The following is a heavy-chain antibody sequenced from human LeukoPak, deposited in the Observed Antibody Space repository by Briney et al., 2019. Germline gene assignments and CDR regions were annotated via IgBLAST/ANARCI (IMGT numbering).Heavy chain of an antibody. V-gene: IGHV3-74*01. CDR3: ASPGRTDAFDI. CDR2: INSDGSST. J-gene: IGHJ3*02. CDR1: GFTFSSYW. Sequence: PGGSLRHSCAASGFTFSSYWMHWVRQAPGKGLVWVSRINSDGSSTSYADSVKGRFTISRDNAKNTLYLQMNSLRAEDTAVYYCASPGRTDAFDIWGQGTMVTVSS.